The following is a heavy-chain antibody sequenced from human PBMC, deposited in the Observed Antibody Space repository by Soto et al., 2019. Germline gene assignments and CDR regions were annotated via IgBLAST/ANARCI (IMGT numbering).Heavy chain of an antibody. CDR3: ARSIGSSGSPDHYYYYGMDV. D-gene: IGHD6-19*01. V-gene: IGHV3-7*05. CDR1: GFTFSSDW. J-gene: IGHJ6*02. Sequence: AGGSLILSCAASGFTFSSDWTSWVRQAPGKGLEWVANIKQDGSEKYYVDSVKGRFTISRDNAKNSLYLQMNSLRAEDTAVYYCARSIGSSGSPDHYYYYGMDVWGQGTTVTVSS. CDR2: IKQDGSEK.